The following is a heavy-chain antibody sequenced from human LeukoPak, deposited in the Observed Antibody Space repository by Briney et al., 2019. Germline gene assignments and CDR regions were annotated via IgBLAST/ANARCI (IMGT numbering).Heavy chain of an antibody. J-gene: IGHJ4*02. CDR1: GYTFTSYA. D-gene: IGHD3-22*01. CDR3: AKNGLGAVVKTD. Sequence: ASVKDSCKAPGYTFTSYAMNWVRQAPGQGLEWMGWININTGNPTYAQGFTGRIVFSLDTSISTAYLQISSLKAEDSGVYYCAKNGLGAVVKTDWGQGTLVTVSS. CDR2: ININTGNP. V-gene: IGHV7-4-1*02.